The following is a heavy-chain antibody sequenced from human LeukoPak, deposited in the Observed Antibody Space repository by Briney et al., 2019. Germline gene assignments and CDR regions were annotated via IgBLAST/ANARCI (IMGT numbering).Heavy chain of an antibody. J-gene: IGHJ3*02. D-gene: IGHD3-22*01. CDR2: MPYDGSNK. Sequence: GGSLRRSCAASGFTFNSFGWHWVRQAPGKGLEGVAVMPYDGSNKYFADSVKGRFTISRDNSKNTLYLQMNSLRAEDTAVYYCAKDYDSSGWAAFDIWGQGTMVTVSS. CDR1: GFTFNSFG. V-gene: IGHV3-30*18. CDR3: AKDYDSSGWAAFDI.